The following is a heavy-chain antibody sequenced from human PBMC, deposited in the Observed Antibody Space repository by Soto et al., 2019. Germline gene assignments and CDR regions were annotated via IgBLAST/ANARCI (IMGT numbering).Heavy chain of an antibody. Sequence: ASVKVSCKASGYTFTSYAMHWVRQAPGQRLEWMGWINADNGNTKYAQKFQGRVTMTTDTSTSTAYMELRSLRSDDTAVYYCGSISSSGGYWGQGTLVTVSS. CDR2: INADNGNT. D-gene: IGHD6-6*01. V-gene: IGHV1-3*01. CDR1: GYTFTSYA. J-gene: IGHJ4*02. CDR3: GSISSSGGY.